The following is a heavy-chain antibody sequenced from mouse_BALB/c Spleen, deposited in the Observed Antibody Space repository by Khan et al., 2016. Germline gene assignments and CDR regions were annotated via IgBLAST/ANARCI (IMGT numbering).Heavy chain of an antibody. Sequence: VQLQESGPGLVAPSQSLSITCTVSGFSLTGFSVNWVRQPPGKALEWLGMIWGDGSTDYNSALKSRLSFNRDDSKSQVFLKMNSLQTDDTARYFCASYYDYDGGFAYWGQGPLVTVSA. V-gene: IGHV2-6-7*01. CDR2: IWGDGST. CDR3: ASYYDYDGGFAY. J-gene: IGHJ3*01. D-gene: IGHD2-4*01. CDR1: GFSLTGFS.